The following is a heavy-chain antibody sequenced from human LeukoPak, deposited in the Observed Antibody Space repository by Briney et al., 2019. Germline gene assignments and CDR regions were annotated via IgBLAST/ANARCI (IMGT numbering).Heavy chain of an antibody. CDR1: GGSISYHY. CDR2: IYSSGST. J-gene: IGHJ3*02. CDR3: AREHTVTPRSFDI. V-gene: IGHV4-4*07. D-gene: IGHD1-14*01. Sequence: SETLSLTCTVSGGSISYHYWSWIRQPAGKGLEWIGRIYSSGSTNYNPSLRSRVTMSVDTSKNQFSLKLTSVTAADTAVYYCAREHTVTPRSFDIWGQGTMVTVSS.